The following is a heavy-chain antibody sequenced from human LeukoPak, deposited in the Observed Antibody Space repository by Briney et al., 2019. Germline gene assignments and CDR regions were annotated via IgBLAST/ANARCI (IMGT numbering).Heavy chain of an antibody. J-gene: IGHJ4*02. CDR1: GFTFSSYA. CDR2: ISYDGSNK. CDR3: VGSSSAYFDY. D-gene: IGHD6-6*01. V-gene: IGHV3-30-3*01. Sequence: GGSLRLSCAASGFTFSSYAMSWVRQAPGKGLEWVAVISYDGSNKYYADSVKGRFTISRDNSKNTLYLQMNSLRAEDPAVYYCVGSSSAYFDYWGQGTLVTVSS.